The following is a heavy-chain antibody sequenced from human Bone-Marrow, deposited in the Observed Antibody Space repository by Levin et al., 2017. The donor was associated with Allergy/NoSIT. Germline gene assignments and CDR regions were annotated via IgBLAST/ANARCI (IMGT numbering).Heavy chain of an antibody. Sequence: GGSLRLSCAASGFTFSRYAMHWVRQAPDKGLEWVAVISYDGSDKYYADSVKGRFSISRDNSKNTLFLQMNSLRGEDTAVYYCARAQSNSWHWFDPWGQGTLVTVSS. CDR1: GFTFSRYA. V-gene: IGHV3-30-3*01. CDR2: ISYDGSDK. CDR3: ARAQSNSWHWFDP. D-gene: IGHD6-13*01. J-gene: IGHJ5*02.